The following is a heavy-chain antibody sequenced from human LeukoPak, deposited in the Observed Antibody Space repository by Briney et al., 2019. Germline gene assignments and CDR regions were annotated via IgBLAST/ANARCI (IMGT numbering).Heavy chain of an antibody. CDR1: GFTFSSYA. D-gene: IGHD3-16*01. CDR3: ASRGLGRGFDM. CDR2: ITAGGGGT. J-gene: IGHJ3*02. Sequence: SGGSLRLSCAASGFTFSSYAMHWVRQAPGKGPEWVSGITAGGGGTYYGDSVKGRFTISRDNFKNSLSLQMNSLTVEDTAVYYCASRGLGRGFDMWGQGTMVTISS. V-gene: IGHV3-23*01.